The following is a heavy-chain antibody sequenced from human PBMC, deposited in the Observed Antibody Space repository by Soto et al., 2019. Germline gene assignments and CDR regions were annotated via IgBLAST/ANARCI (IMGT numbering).Heavy chain of an antibody. CDR2: ISTGSSYI. Sequence: ESGGGLVKPGGSLRLSCAASGFTFSTYSMNWVRQAPGKGLEWVSFISTGSSYIYYADSVKGRFTISRDNAKNSLYLQMNSLRAEDTAVYYCARDLITAPAVWSSNYYGMDVWGQGTTVTVSS. CDR3: ARDLITAPAVWSSNYYGMDV. J-gene: IGHJ6*02. V-gene: IGHV3-21*01. CDR1: GFTFSTYS. D-gene: IGHD6-13*01.